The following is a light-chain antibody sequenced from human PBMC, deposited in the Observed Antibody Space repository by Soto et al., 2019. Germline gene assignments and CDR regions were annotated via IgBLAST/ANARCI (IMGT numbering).Light chain of an antibody. CDR1: SSDVGGYNY. Sequence: QSVLTQPASVSGSPGQSITISCTGTSSDVGGYNYVCWYKQHPGKAPQLMIYEVTNRPSGVSDRFSGSKSGNTASLTISGLQAEDEADYYCSSYTSRSTLYVFGTGTKLTVL. V-gene: IGLV2-14*01. CDR3: SSYTSRSTLYV. J-gene: IGLJ1*01. CDR2: EVT.